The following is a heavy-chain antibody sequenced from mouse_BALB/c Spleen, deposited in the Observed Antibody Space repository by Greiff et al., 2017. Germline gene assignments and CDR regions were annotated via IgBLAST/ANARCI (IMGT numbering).Heavy chain of an antibody. V-gene: IGHV5-6-4*01. CDR2: ISSGGSYT. D-gene: IGHD4-1*02. CDR1: GFTFSSYT. Sequence: DVKLVESGGGLVKPGGSLKLSCAASGFTFSSYTMSWVRQTPEKRLEWVATISSGGSYTYYPDSVKGRFTISRDNAKNTLYLQMNSLKSEDTAMYYCTRASTGPMDYWGQGTSVTVSS. CDR3: TRASTGPMDY. J-gene: IGHJ4*01.